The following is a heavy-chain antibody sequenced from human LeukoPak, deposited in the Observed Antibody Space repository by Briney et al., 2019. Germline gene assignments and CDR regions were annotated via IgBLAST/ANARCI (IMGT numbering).Heavy chain of an antibody. CDR1: GFTLSSYD. CDR2: TSRSGGTT. J-gene: IGHJ6*03. D-gene: IGHD2-15*01. Sequence: GGSLRLSCAASGFTLSSYDMTWVRQTPGKGLEWVALTSRSGGTTYYADSVKGRFTISRDNSKNTLYLQMNSLRAEDTAEYYCAKRGGTESFYYYYMDVWGKGTTVTVSS. CDR3: AKRGGTESFYYYYMDV. V-gene: IGHV3-23*01.